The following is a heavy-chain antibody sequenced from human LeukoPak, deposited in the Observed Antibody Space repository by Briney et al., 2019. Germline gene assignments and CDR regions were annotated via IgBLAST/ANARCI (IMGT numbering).Heavy chain of an antibody. CDR1: GYTFTNYA. Sequence: GASVKVSCKASGYTFTNYAMNWVRQAPGQGLEWMGWINTNTGNPTYAQGFTGRFVFSLDTSVSTAYLQISSLKAEDTAVYYCAREFGLDYYDSSGHPPDYWGQGTLVTVSS. CDR2: INTNTGNP. CDR3: AREFGLDYYDSSGHPPDY. V-gene: IGHV7-4-1*02. D-gene: IGHD3-22*01. J-gene: IGHJ4*02.